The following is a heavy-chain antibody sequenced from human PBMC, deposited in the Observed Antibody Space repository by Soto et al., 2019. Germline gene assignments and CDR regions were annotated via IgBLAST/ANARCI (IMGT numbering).Heavy chain of an antibody. CDR1: GYTFTSYG. CDR3: ASGYWYSSGWYSPANYYYYGMDV. V-gene: IGHV1-18*04. D-gene: IGHD6-19*01. CDR2: ISAYNGNT. Sequence: QVQLVQSGAEVKKPGASVKVSCKASGYTFTSYGISWVRQAPGQGLEWMGWISAYNGNTNYAQKLQGRVTMTTDTSTSTAYMELRILRSDDTAVYYCASGYWYSSGWYSPANYYYYGMDVWGQGTTVTVSS. J-gene: IGHJ6*02.